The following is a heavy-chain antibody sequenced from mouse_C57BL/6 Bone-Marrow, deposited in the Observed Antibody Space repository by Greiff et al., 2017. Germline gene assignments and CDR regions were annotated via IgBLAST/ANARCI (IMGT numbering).Heavy chain of an antibody. D-gene: IGHD2-5*01. Sequence: DVQLQESGAELVRPGASVKLSCTASGFNIKDDYMHWVQQRPEQGLEWIGWIDPENGDTEYASKFQGKATITADTSSNTAYLQLSSLTSEDTAVYYCTTYYSNYYYFDYWGQGTTLTVSS. J-gene: IGHJ2*01. CDR1: GFNIKDDY. V-gene: IGHV14-4*01. CDR2: IDPENGDT. CDR3: TTYYSNYYYFDY.